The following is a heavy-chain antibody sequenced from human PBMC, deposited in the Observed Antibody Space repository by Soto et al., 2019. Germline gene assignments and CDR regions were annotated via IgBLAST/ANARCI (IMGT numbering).Heavy chain of an antibody. J-gene: IGHJ6*03. CDR3: AVWSGYYTYYYHHYSMDF. CDR2: MNPNSGNT. CDR1: GYTFTSYD. V-gene: IGHV1-8*01. Sequence: GASVKVSCKASGYTFTSYDINWVRQATGQGLEWMGWMNPNSGNTGYAQKFQGRVTMTRNTSISTAYMELSSLRSEGTAVYYCAVWSGYYTYYYHHYSMDFWGKGPTVTVSS. D-gene: IGHD3-3*01.